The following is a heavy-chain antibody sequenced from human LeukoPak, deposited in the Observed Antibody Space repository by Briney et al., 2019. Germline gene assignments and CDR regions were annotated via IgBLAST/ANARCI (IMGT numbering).Heavy chain of an antibody. V-gene: IGHV3-74*01. CDR2: INTDGSST. CDR3: ATEALGENY. CDR1: GFTFRSYW. J-gene: IGHJ4*02. D-gene: IGHD3-10*01. Sequence: QRWGSLRLSCAASGFTFRSYWMHWVRQAPGKGLVWVSRINTDGSSTSYADSVKGRFTISRDNAKNSLYLQMNSLRAEDTAVYYCATEALGENYWGQGTLVTVSS.